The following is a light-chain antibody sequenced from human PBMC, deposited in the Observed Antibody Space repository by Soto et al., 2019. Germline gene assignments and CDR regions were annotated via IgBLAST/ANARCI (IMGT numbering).Light chain of an antibody. J-gene: IGKJ4*01. CDR3: QQRSDWPLT. V-gene: IGKV3-11*01. CDR2: DAS. CDR1: QSVSSY. Sequence: EIVLTQSPATLSLSPGERVTLSCRASQSVSSYFAWYQQKPGLAPRLLIYDASTRAAGIPARFSGSGSGTDFTLTISRLEPDDFAVYYCQQRSDWPLTFGGGTKVEIK.